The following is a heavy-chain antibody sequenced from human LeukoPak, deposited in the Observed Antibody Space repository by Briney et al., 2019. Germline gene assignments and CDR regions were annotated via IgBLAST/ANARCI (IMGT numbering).Heavy chain of an antibody. CDR1: GGTFSSYA. CDR2: IIPIFGTA. CDR3: ARSHYYGSGSHDAFDI. V-gene: IGHV1-69*06. J-gene: IGHJ3*02. D-gene: IGHD3-10*01. Sequence: ASVKVSCKASGGTFSSYAISWVRQAPGQGLEWMGGIIPIFGTANYAQKFQGRVTITADKSTSTAYMALSSLRSEDTAVYYCARSHYYGSGSHDAFDIWGQGTMVTVSS.